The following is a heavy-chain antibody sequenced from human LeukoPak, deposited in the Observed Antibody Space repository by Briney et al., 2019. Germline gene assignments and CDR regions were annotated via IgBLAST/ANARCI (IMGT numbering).Heavy chain of an antibody. CDR3: ARNTYYYDSSGYYSTSHYYYGMDV. D-gene: IGHD3-22*01. CDR1: GYTFTSYG. V-gene: IGHV1-18*01. J-gene: IGHJ6*02. Sequence: ASVKASCKASGYTFTSYGISWVRQAPGQGLEWMGWISAYNGNTNYAQKLQGRVTMTTDTSTSTAYMELRSLRSDDTAVYYCARNTYYYDSSGYYSTSHYYYGMDVWGQGTTVTVSS. CDR2: ISAYNGNT.